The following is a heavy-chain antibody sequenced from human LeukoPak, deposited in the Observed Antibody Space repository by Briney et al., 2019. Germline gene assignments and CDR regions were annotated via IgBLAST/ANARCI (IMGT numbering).Heavy chain of an antibody. CDR1: GITLSSYS. J-gene: IGHJ5*02. D-gene: IGHD2-2*01. CDR3: ARGFCSSTACYGNYFDP. Sequence: TGGSLRLSCAASGITLSSYSMNWVRQAPGKGLEWVSYISSSSSSIYHADSVKGRFTISRDNAKNSLYLQMNSLRAEDTAIYYCARGFCSSTACYGNYFDPWGQGTLVIVSS. CDR2: ISSSSSSI. V-gene: IGHV3-48*04.